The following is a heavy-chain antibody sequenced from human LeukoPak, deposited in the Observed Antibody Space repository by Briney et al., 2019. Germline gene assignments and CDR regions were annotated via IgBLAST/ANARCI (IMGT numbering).Heavy chain of an antibody. CDR2: IYHNGDT. D-gene: IGHD3-16*01. CDR3: ARLWSHSKTEDY. CDR1: GDSISSGLYS. Sequence: PSEPLSLTCTVSGDSISSGLYSWGWIRQPPVEALEWLGNIYHNGDTYYNPSLRSRVTISVDTSENQFSLSLRSVTAADTAVYYCARLWSHSKTEDYWGQGTLVTVSS. J-gene: IGHJ4*02. V-gene: IGHV4-39*01.